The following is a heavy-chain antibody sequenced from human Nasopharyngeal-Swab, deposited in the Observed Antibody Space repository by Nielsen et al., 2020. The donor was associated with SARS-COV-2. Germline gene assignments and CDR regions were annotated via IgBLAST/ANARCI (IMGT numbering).Heavy chain of an antibody. CDR2: IKQDGSEK. J-gene: IGHJ4*02. D-gene: IGHD4-23*01. CDR1: GFTFSSYW. V-gene: IGHV3-7*01. Sequence: LSLTGAASGFTFSSYWMSWVRQAPGKGLEWVANIKQDGSEKYYVDSVKGRFTISRDNAKNSLYLQMNSLRAEDTAVYYCARDRWYLGYWGQGTLVTVSS. CDR3: ARDRWYLGY.